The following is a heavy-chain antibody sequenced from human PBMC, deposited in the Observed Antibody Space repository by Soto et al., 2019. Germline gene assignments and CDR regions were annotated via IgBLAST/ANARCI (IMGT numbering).Heavy chain of an antibody. Sequence: QVKLVESGGGVDQPGRSLRLSCAASGFTFSSYGMHWVRQAPGKGLEWVAVISYDGSNKYYADSVKGRFTISRDNSKNTLYLQMNSLRAEDTAVYYCAKVAWSGYNDYWGQGTLVTVSS. J-gene: IGHJ4*02. CDR1: GFTFSSYG. D-gene: IGHD3-3*01. CDR2: ISYDGSNK. CDR3: AKVAWSGYNDY. V-gene: IGHV3-30*18.